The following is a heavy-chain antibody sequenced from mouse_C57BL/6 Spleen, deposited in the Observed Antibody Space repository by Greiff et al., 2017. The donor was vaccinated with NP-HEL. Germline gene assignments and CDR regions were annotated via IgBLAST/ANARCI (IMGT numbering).Heavy chain of an antibody. CDR1: GYTFTSYW. Sequence: VQLQQPGAELVKPGASVKMSCKASGYTFTSYWITWVKQRPGQGLEWIGDIYPGSGSTDYNEKFKSKATLTVDTSSSTAYMQLSSLTSEDSAVYYCARGYYGSSYLSYYFDYWGQGTTLTVSS. D-gene: IGHD1-1*01. CDR3: ARGYYGSSYLSYYFDY. CDR2: IYPGSGST. V-gene: IGHV1-55*01. J-gene: IGHJ2*01.